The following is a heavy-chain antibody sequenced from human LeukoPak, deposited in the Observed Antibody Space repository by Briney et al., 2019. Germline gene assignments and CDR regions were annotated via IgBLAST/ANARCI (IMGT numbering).Heavy chain of an antibody. CDR2: AYYTGDI. CDR3: GRHVSNGWDYHYGLYV. D-gene: IGHD6-19*01. V-gene: IGHV4-39*01. CDR1: GGSVASTGRY. Sequence: PSETLSLTCAVSGGSVASTGRYWGWIRQPPGKGLEWIGSAYYTGDIYSPPSLKSRLTISVDTSKNQFALTLSSVTAADTAVYYCGRHVSNGWDYHYGLYVWGRGTTVTVSS. J-gene: IGHJ6*02.